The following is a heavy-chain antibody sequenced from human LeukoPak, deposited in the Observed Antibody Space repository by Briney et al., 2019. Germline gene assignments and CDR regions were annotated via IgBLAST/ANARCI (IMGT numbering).Heavy chain of an antibody. Sequence: SETLSLTCTVSGGSISSYYWSWIRQPPGEGLEWIGYIYYSGSTNYNPSLKSRVTISVDTSKNQFSLKLSSVTAADTAVYYCAREANRFRFYGMDVWGQGTTVTVSS. D-gene: IGHD1-14*01. V-gene: IGHV4-59*01. CDR2: IYYSGST. CDR3: AREANRFRFYGMDV. J-gene: IGHJ6*02. CDR1: GGSISSYY.